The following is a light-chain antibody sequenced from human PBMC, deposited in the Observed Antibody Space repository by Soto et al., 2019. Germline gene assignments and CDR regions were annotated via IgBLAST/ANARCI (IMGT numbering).Light chain of an antibody. CDR2: DTS. J-gene: IGKJ4*01. CDR3: QQYGRSPLT. CDR1: QSVTSSY. V-gene: IGKV3-20*01. Sequence: EIVLTQSPGTLSLSPGERATLSCRASQSVTSSYLAWYQQKPGQAPRLLIYDTSTRATGIPDRFSGSGSGTEFTLTISRLEPEDFAVYYCQQYGRSPLTFGGGTKVEIK.